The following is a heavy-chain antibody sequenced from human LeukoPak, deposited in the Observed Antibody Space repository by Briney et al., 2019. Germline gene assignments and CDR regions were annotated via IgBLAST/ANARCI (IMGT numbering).Heavy chain of an antibody. CDR3: ARLRHGDTSDY. CDR1: GXSFTSYW. D-gene: IGHD4-17*01. V-gene: IGHV5-51*01. J-gene: IGHJ4*02. CDR2: IYPRDSDT. Sequence: GESLKISCKGSGXSFTSYWSGWVRQMPGKGLEWMGIIYPRDSDTRYSPSLQGQVTISADKSITTAYLQWSSLKASDTAMYYCARLRHGDTSDYWGQGTLVTVSS.